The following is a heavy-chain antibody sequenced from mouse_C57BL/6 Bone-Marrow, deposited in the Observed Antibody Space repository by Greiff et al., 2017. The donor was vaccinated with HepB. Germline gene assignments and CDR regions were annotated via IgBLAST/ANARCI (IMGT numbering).Heavy chain of an antibody. CDR3: ARSGTTMVTTGGNYAMDY. V-gene: IGHV1-81*01. CDR1: GYTFTSYG. Sequence: VKLMESGAELARPGASVKLSCKASGYTFTSYGISWVKQRTGQGLEWIGEIYPRSGNTYYNEKFKGKATLTADKSSSTAYMELRSLTSEDSAVYFCARSGTTMVTTGGNYAMDYWGQGTSVTVSS. D-gene: IGHD2-2*01. CDR2: IYPRSGNT. J-gene: IGHJ4*01.